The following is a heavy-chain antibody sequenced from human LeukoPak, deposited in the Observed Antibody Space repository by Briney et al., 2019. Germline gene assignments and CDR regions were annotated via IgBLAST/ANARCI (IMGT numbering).Heavy chain of an antibody. CDR3: VGGNPLVD. D-gene: IGHD4-23*01. Sequence: GASVKVSCKASGGTFSSFAISWVRQGPGQGLEWMGRIIPVFGVPNYAQKFQGRVTIIADTSTSTAYMELSSLRSEDTALYYCVGGNPLVDWGQGTLITVSS. J-gene: IGHJ4*02. CDR1: GGTFSSFA. V-gene: IGHV1-69*04. CDR2: IIPVFGVP.